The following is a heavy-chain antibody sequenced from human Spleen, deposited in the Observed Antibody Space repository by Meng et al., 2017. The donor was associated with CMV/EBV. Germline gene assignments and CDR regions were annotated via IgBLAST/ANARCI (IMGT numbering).Heavy chain of an antibody. Sequence: SCTASGFTFSSFGMNWVRQAPGKGLEWLSSISASNNYIYYAASVKGRFTISRDNAKNSLYLDMDSLRAEDTALYYCARTPNLRSPDYWGQGTLVTVSS. CDR2: ISASNNYI. J-gene: IGHJ4*02. V-gene: IGHV3-21*01. CDR1: GFTFSSFG. D-gene: IGHD4-17*01. CDR3: ARTPNLRSPDY.